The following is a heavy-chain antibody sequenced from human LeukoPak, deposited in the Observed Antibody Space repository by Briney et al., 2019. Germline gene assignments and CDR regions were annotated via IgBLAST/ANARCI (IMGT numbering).Heavy chain of an antibody. V-gene: IGHV4-34*01. D-gene: IGHD2-2*02. CDR2: INHSGST. CDR3: ARLGIVVVPAAISGMDA. J-gene: IGHJ6*04. Sequence: SETLSLTCAVYGGTFSGYYWSWIRQPPGKGLEWIGEINHSGSTNYNPSPKSRVTISVDTSKNQFSLKLSSVTVADTAVYYCARLGIVVVPAAISGMDAWGKGTTVTVSS. CDR1: GGTFSGYY.